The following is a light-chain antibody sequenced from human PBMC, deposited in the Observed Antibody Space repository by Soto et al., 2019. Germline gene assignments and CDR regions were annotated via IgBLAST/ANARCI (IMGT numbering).Light chain of an antibody. Sequence: EIVLTQSPGTLSLSPGERATLSCRASQSVSSSFLAWYQQKPGQAPRLLIYGASSRATGIPDRFSGSGSGTDFTLTISRLEPEDFAAYYCQQYYNSPLTFGQGTKLEIK. CDR2: GAS. J-gene: IGKJ1*01. CDR3: QQYYNSPLT. CDR1: QSVSSSF. V-gene: IGKV3-20*01.